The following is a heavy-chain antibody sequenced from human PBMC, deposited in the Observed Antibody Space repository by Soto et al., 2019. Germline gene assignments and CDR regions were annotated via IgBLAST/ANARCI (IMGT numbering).Heavy chain of an antibody. J-gene: IGHJ6*02. Sequence: ASVKVSCKASGYTFTSYGISWVRQAPGQGLEWMGWISAYNGNTNYAQRLQGRVTMTTDTSTSTAYMELRSLRSDDTAVYYCARGRSGAAQRFYYYYYGMDVWGQGTTVTVSS. CDR3: ARGRSGAAQRFYYYYYGMDV. D-gene: IGHD1-26*01. V-gene: IGHV1-18*04. CDR2: ISAYNGNT. CDR1: GYTFTSYG.